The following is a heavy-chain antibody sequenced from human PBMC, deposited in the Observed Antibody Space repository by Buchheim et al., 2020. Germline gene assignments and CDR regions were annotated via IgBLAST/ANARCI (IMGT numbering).Heavy chain of an antibody. CDR1: GGSISSYY. J-gene: IGHJ4*02. Sequence: QVQLQESGPGLVKPSETLSLTCTVSGGSISSYYWSWIRQPPGKGLEWIGYIYYSGSTNYNPSLKSRVTISVDTSKNQFSIKLSSVTAADTAVYYCARGSIVTGNFDYWGQGTL. CDR2: IYYSGST. CDR3: ARGSIVTGNFDY. V-gene: IGHV4-59*01. D-gene: IGHD1-20*01.